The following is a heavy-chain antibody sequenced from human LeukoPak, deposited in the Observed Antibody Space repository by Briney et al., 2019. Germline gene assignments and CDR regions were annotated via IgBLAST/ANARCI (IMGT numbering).Heavy chain of an antibody. Sequence: SETLSLTCSVSGGSISSYYWSWIRQPPEKGLEWIGYIHYSGSTSYNPSLKSRVTISVDTSKNQFSLKLSSVTAADTAVYYCARDVGATPGYFDYWGQGTLVTVSS. D-gene: IGHD1-26*01. V-gene: IGHV4-59*01. CDR2: IHYSGST. CDR3: ARDVGATPGYFDY. J-gene: IGHJ4*02. CDR1: GGSISSYY.